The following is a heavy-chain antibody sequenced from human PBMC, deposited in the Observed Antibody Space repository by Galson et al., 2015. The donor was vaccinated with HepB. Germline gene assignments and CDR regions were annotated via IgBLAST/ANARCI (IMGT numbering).Heavy chain of an antibody. CDR2: ISYDGSNK. V-gene: IGHV3-30*04. J-gene: IGHJ5*02. Sequence: SLRLSCAAAGFTFSSYAMHWVRQAPGKGLEWVAVISYDGSNKYYADSVKGRFTISRDNSKNTLYLQMNSLRADDTAVYYCAREGWEQHRAFHPWGQGTLVTVSS. CDR1: GFTFSSYA. CDR3: AREGWEQHRAFHP. D-gene: IGHD4-23*01.